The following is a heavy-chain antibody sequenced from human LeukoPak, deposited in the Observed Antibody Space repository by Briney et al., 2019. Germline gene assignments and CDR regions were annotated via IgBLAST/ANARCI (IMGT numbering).Heavy chain of an antibody. CDR1: GGTFSSYA. CDR3: ARMSRGGYNSLDY. Sequence: SVKVSCKASGGTFSSYAISWVRQAPGQGLEWMGGIIPIFGTANYAQKFQGRVTITADESTSTAYMELSSLRSEDTAVYYCARMSRGGYNSLDYWGQGTLVTVSS. V-gene: IGHV1-69*13. CDR2: IIPIFGTA. J-gene: IGHJ4*02. D-gene: IGHD5-24*01.